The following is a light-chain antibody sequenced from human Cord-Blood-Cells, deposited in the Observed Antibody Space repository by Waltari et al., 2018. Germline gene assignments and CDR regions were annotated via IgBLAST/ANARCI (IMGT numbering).Light chain of an antibody. CDR3: CSYAGSYTFVV. Sequence: QSVLTQPPSASGTPGQRVTISCSGSSSNIGSNTVNWYQPLPGTAPKLLIYSNNQRPSGVPDRFSGSKSGNTASLTISGLQAEDEADYYCCSYAGSYTFVVFGGGTKLTVL. V-gene: IGLV1-44*01. CDR1: SSNIGSNT. CDR2: SNN. J-gene: IGLJ2*01.